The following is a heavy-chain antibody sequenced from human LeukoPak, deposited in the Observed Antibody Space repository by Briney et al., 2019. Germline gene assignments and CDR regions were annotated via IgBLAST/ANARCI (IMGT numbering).Heavy chain of an antibody. J-gene: IGHJ5*02. D-gene: IGHD2-2*01. CDR3: AANEGGYCSSISCYGPNWFDP. V-gene: IGHV1-69*05. CDR1: GGTFSSYA. Sequence: ASVKVSCKASGGTFSSYAISWVRQAPGQGLEWMGGIIPIFGTANYAQKFQGRVTITTDESTSTAYMELSSLRSEDTAVYYCAANEGGYCSSISCYGPNWFDPWGQGTLVTVSS. CDR2: IIPIFGTA.